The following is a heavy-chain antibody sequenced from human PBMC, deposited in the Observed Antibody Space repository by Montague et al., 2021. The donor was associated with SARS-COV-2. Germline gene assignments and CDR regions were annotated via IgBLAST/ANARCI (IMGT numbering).Heavy chain of an antibody. CDR1: GFTFSDCY. CDR3: ASFTMVRGAPGYGMDV. D-gene: IGHD3-10*01. Sequence: SLRLSCAASGFTFSDCYMTWIRQAPGKGLEWLSYISTRSTYTNYADSVKDRFTISRDDAKNSLYLQMNSLRAEDTAVYYCASFTMVRGAPGYGMDVWGQGTTVTVSS. CDR2: ISTRSTYT. V-gene: IGHV3-11*03. J-gene: IGHJ6*02.